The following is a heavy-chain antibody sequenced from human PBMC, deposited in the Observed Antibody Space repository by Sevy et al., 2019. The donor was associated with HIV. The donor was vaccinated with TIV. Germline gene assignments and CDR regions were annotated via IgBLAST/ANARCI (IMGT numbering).Heavy chain of an antibody. D-gene: IGHD3-10*01. Sequence: GGSLRLSCAASGLTFSSYGMHWVRQAPGKGLEWVAVIWYDGSNKYYADSVKGRFTISRDNSKNTLYLQMNSLRAEDTAVYYCARDPTTMVRGVIKLSNWFDPWGQGTLVTVSS. J-gene: IGHJ5*02. CDR3: ARDPTTMVRGVIKLSNWFDP. CDR2: IWYDGSNK. V-gene: IGHV3-33*01. CDR1: GLTFSSYG.